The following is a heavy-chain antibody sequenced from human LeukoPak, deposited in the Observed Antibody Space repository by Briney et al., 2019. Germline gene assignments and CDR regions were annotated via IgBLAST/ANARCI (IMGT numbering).Heavy chain of an antibody. CDR2: ISYDGSNK. J-gene: IGHJ4*02. CDR3: AREDGDQGGGFDY. D-gene: IGHD4-17*01. V-gene: IGHV3-30*04. CDR1: GFTFSSYA. Sequence: PGGSLRLSCAASGFTFSSYAMHWVRQAPGKGLEWVAVISYDGSNKYYADSVKGRFTISRDNSKNTLYLQMNSLRAEDTAVYYCAREDGDQGGGFDYWGQGTLVTVSP.